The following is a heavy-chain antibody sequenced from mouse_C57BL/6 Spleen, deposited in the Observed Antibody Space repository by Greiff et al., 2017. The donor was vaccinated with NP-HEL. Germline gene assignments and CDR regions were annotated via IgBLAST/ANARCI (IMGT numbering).Heavy chain of an antibody. CDR1: GFTFSSYA. CDR3: AIERVPCGSSYGHAMDY. Sequence: EVQLVESGGGLVKPGGSLKLSCAASGFTFSSYAMSWVRQTPEKRLEWVATISDGGSYTYYPDNVKGRFTISKDNAKNNLYLQMSHLKSDDTAMYYCAIERVPCGSSYGHAMDYWGQGTSVTVSS. D-gene: IGHD1-1*01. CDR2: ISDGGSYT. J-gene: IGHJ4*01. V-gene: IGHV5-4*01.